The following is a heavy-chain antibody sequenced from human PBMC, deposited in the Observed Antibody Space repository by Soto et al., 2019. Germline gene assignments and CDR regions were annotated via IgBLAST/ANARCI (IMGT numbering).Heavy chain of an antibody. D-gene: IGHD2-21*02. CDR2: ISGSGGST. V-gene: IGHV3-23*01. Sequence: GGSLRLSCAASGFTFSIYAMSWVRHAPGKGLEWVSAISGSGGSTYYADSVKGRFTISRDNSKNTLYLQMNSLRAEDTAVYYCAKDQGTYCGGDCYSGAFDIWGQGTMVTVSS. CDR1: GFTFSIYA. CDR3: AKDQGTYCGGDCYSGAFDI. J-gene: IGHJ3*02.